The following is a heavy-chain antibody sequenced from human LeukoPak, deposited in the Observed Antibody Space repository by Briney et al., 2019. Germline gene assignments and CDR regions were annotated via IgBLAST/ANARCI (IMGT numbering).Heavy chain of an antibody. CDR3: ARVGYNWNYDAFDI. CDR1: GFTFSSYS. Sequence: GGSLRLSCAASGFTFSSYSMNWVRQAPGKGLEWVSYISSSSSTIYYADSVKGRFTISRDNAKNSLYLQMNSLRAEDTAVYYCARVGYNWNYDAFDIWGQGTMVTVSS. V-gene: IGHV3-48*01. CDR2: ISSSSSTI. J-gene: IGHJ3*02. D-gene: IGHD1-7*01.